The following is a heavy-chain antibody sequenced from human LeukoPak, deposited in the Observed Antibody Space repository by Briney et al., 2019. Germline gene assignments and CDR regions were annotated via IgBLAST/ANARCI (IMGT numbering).Heavy chain of an antibody. CDR1: GGSISSSSYY. J-gene: IGHJ4*02. V-gene: IGHV4-39*07. CDR3: AYGSGSYYPHPFDY. CDR2: IYYSGST. D-gene: IGHD3-10*01. Sequence: SETLSLTCTVSGGSISSSSYYWGWIRQPPGKGLEWIGSIYYSGSTYYNPSLKSRVTISVDTSKNQFSLKLSSVTAADTAVYYCAYGSGSYYPHPFDYWGQGTLVTVSS.